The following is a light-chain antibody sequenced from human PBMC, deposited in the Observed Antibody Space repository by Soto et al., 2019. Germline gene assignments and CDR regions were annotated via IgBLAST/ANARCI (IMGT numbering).Light chain of an antibody. CDR2: DAS. CDR1: QSVSSY. J-gene: IGKJ2*01. Sequence: EIVLTQSPATLSLSPGERATLSCRASQSVSSYLAWYQQKPGQAPRLLIYDASNRATGIPARFSGSGSGTEFTLTINSLQSEDFAVYYCQQYKNWPHTFGQGTKVDIK. CDR3: QQYKNWPHT. V-gene: IGKV3-11*01.